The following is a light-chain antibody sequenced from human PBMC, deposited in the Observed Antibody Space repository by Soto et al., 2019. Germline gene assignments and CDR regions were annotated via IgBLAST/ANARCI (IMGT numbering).Light chain of an antibody. CDR1: SSDVGSYNL. J-gene: IGLJ2*01. V-gene: IGLV2-23*01. CDR3: CSYAGSSTLV. CDR2: EGS. Sequence: QSALTQPASVSGSPGQSITISCTGTSSDVGSYNLVSWYQQHPGKAPKLMIYEGSKRPSGVSNRFSGSKSGNTASLTISGLQAEGEDDYYCCSYAGSSTLVFGGGTKLTVL.